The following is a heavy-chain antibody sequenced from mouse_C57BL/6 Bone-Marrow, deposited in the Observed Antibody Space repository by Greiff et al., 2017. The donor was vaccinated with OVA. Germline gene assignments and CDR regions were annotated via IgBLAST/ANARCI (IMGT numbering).Heavy chain of an antibody. J-gene: IGHJ2*01. D-gene: IGHD1-1*01. CDR2: INPRSGNT. CDR3: ARGVTTVVAIDY. Sequence: VKLQESGAELARPGASVKLSCKASGYTFTSYGISWVKQRTGQGLEWIGEINPRSGNTYYNEKFKGKATLTADKSSSTAYMELRSLTSEDSAVYFCARGVTTVVAIDYWGQGTTLTVSS. V-gene: IGHV1-81*01. CDR1: GYTFTSYG.